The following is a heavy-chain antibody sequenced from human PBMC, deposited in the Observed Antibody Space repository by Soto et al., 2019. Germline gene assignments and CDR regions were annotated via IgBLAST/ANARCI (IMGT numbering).Heavy chain of an antibody. CDR1: GFTFSSYS. CDR2: ISSSSSTI. Sequence: PGGSLRLSCAASGFTFSSYSMNWVRQAPGKGLEWVSYISSSSSTIYYADSVKGRFTISRDNAKNSLYLQMNSLRAEDTALYYCAKDKQWLVKQEFDYWGQGTLVTVSS. V-gene: IGHV3-48*01. J-gene: IGHJ4*02. D-gene: IGHD6-19*01. CDR3: AKDKQWLVKQEFDY.